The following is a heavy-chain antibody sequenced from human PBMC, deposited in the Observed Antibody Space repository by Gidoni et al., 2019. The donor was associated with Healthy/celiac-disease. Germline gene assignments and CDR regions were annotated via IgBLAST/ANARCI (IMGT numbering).Heavy chain of an antibody. V-gene: IGHV3-23*01. D-gene: IGHD1-1*01. J-gene: IGHJ4*02. CDR3: AKDLYNWNYGGGFDY. Sequence: EVQLLESGGGLVQPGGSLRLSCAASGFTFSSYAMSWVRQAPVKGLEWVSAISGSGGSTYYADSVKGRFTISRDNSKNTLYLQMNSLRAEDTAVYYCAKDLYNWNYGGGFDYWGQGTLVTVSS. CDR1: GFTFSSYA. CDR2: ISGSGGST.